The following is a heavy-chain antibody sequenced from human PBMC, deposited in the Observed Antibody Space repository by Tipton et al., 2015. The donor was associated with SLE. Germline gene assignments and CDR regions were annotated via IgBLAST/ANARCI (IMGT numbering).Heavy chain of an antibody. CDR2: IDYDGRP. D-gene: IGHD3-22*01. Sequence: GLVKPSETLSLTCTVSGASIRDYYWTWIRQPPGKGLDWIGYIDYDGRPNYNPSLKSRVTISVDTSNNQFSLKLSSVTVADTAVYYCARAPYVYDSRTSIYWGQGSLVTVSS. J-gene: IGHJ1*01. V-gene: IGHV4-59*01. CDR3: ARAPYVYDSRTSIY. CDR1: GASIRDYY.